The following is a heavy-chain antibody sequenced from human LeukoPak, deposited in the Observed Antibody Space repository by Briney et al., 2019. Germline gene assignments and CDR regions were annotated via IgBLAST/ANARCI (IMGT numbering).Heavy chain of an antibody. J-gene: IGHJ4*02. D-gene: IGHD5-12*01. V-gene: IGHV3-48*02. Sequence: GGSLRLSCAASGITFSSYAMTWVRQAPGKGLEWVSYIDSSSSRIFYADSVKGRFTISRDNAKNSLYLQMNTLRDEDTAVYYCARGLQYSGYDFDYWGQGTLVTVSS. CDR1: GITFSSYA. CDR3: ARGLQYSGYDFDY. CDR2: IDSSSSRI.